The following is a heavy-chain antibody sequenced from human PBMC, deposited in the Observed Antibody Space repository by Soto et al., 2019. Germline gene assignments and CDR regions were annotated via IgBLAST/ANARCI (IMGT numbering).Heavy chain of an antibody. V-gene: IGHV1-8*01. Sequence: QVQLVQSGAEVKKPGASVKVSCRASGYTFSTYDIDWVRLAPGQGLEWMGSMNPNTGNTEYAQKFQGRVTMTRDTSESTFYMALSSLRSEDTAIYYCARTMGGIAAAGNDYWGQGTLVTVSS. J-gene: IGHJ4*02. CDR2: MNPNTGNT. D-gene: IGHD6-13*01. CDR1: GYTFSTYD. CDR3: ARTMGGIAAAGNDY.